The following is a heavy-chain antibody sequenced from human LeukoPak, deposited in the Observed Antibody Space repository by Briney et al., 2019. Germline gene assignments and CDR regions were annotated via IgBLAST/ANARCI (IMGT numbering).Heavy chain of an antibody. CDR1: GFTFSRYA. D-gene: IGHD3-10*01. J-gene: IGHJ4*02. Sequence: PGGSLRLSCAASGFTFSRYAMNWVRQAPGKGLEWVSAISGSGGSTYYADSVKGRFTISRDNSKGTLYLQMNSLRAEDSAVYYCAKDRFYGSGSYTFDSWGQGTLVTVSS. V-gene: IGHV3-23*01. CDR2: ISGSGGST. CDR3: AKDRFYGSGSYTFDS.